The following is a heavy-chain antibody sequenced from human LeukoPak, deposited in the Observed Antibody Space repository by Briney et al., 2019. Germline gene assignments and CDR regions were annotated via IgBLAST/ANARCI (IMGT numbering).Heavy chain of an antibody. CDR2: MNPNSGNT. D-gene: IGHD6-13*01. CDR3: ARALGGTAAIDFDY. V-gene: IGHV1-8*01. CDR1: GYTFTSYD. J-gene: IGHJ4*02. Sequence: ASVKVSCKASGYTFTSYDINWVRQATGQGLEWMGWMNPNSGNTGYAQKFQGRVTMTRNTSISTAYMELSSLRSEDTAVYYCARALGGTAAIDFDYWGQGTLVTVSS.